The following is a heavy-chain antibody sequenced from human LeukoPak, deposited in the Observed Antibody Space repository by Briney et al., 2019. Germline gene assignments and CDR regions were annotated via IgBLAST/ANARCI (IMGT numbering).Heavy chain of an antibody. V-gene: IGHV3-7*01. CDR1: GFTFSNYA. CDR3: ARVWITVVTTKGFDY. Sequence: PGGSPRLSCAASGFTFSNYAMNWVRQAPGKGLEWVANIKQDGSEKYYVDSVKGRFTISRDNAKNSLYLQMNSLRAEDTAVYYCARVWITVVTTKGFDYWGQGTLVTVSS. J-gene: IGHJ4*02. D-gene: IGHD4-23*01. CDR2: IKQDGSEK.